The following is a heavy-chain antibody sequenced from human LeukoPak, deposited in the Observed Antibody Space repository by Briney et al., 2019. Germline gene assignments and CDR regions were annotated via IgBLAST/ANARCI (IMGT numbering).Heavy chain of an antibody. D-gene: IGHD3-22*01. Sequence: SGGSLRLSCAASGFTFTDYWMSRVRQAPGKGLEWVANIKQDGSEKHYVDSVKGRFTISRDNSKNTLYLQMNSLRAEDTAVYYCAKNRDSSGYYYFDAFDIWGQGTMVTVSS. J-gene: IGHJ3*02. CDR2: IKQDGSEK. V-gene: IGHV3-7*03. CDR3: AKNRDSSGYYYFDAFDI. CDR1: GFTFTDYW.